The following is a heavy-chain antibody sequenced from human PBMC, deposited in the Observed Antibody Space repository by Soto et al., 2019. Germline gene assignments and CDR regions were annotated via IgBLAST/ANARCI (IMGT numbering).Heavy chain of an antibody. J-gene: IGHJ5*02. CDR1: DGNSINRCCY. D-gene: IGHD6-6*01. V-gene: IGHV4-30-4*01. CDR3: ARDASSSSVWGSPNWFDP. CDR2: IYYSGST. Sequence: TVSDGNSINRCCYWSRKSQPPGKGLEWIGYIYYSGSTYYNPSLKSRVTISVDTSKNQFSLKLSSVTAADTAVYYCARDASSSSVWGSPNWFDPWGQGTLVTVSS.